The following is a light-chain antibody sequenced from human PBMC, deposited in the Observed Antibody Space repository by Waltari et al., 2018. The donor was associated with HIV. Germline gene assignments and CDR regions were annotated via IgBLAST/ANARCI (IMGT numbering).Light chain of an antibody. CDR1: SSNVGSDDL. CDR3: CSCPRSGIRYV. V-gene: IGLV2-23*02. CDR2: EVT. Sequence: SALTQPASVSGSPGQSITISCTGTSSNVGSDDLVSWYQQHPGEAPKLLIYEVTKRPSVVSTRVSGAESGNTASLTISGRQAEDEADYYCCSCPRSGIRYVFGTGTKVTVL. J-gene: IGLJ1*01.